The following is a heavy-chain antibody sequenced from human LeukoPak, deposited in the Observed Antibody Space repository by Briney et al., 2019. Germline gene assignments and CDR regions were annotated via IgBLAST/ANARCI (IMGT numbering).Heavy chain of an antibody. CDR2: INPNSGGT. CDR1: GYTFTGYY. J-gene: IGHJ3*02. V-gene: IGHV1-2*02. D-gene: IGHD3-22*01. CDR3: ARDPYYYDSSGYTLGAFDI. Sequence: ASVKVSCKASGYTFTGYYMHWVRQAPGQGLEWMGWINPNSGGTNYAQKFQGRVTMTRDTSISTAFMELSRLRSDDTAVYYCARDPYYYDSSGYTLGAFDIWGQGTMDTVSS.